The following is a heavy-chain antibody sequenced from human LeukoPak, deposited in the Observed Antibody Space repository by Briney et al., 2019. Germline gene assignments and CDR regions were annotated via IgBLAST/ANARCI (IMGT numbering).Heavy chain of an antibody. CDR3: ARDPYTIFGGDAFDI. J-gene: IGHJ3*02. D-gene: IGHD3-3*01. V-gene: IGHV3-21*01. Sequence: GGSLRLSCAASGFTFSSYSMNWVRQAPGKGLEWVSSFSSSSSYIYYADSVKGRFTISRDNAKNSLYLQMNSLRAEDTAVYYCARDPYTIFGGDAFDIWGQGTMVTVSS. CDR1: GFTFSSYS. CDR2: FSSSSSYI.